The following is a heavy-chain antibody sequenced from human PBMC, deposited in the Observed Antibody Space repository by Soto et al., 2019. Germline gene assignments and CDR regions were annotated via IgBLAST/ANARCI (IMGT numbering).Heavy chain of an antibody. J-gene: IGHJ6*02. CDR1: GFTFSSYG. Sequence: HPGGSLRLSCAASGFTFSSYGMHWVRQAPGKGLEWVAVIWYDGGNKYYADSVKGRFTISRDNSKNTLYLQMNSLRAEDTAVYYCARDPSSQRVLWFGELSYGMDVWGQGTTVTVSS. CDR3: ARDPSSQRVLWFGELSYGMDV. D-gene: IGHD3-10*01. CDR2: IWYDGGNK. V-gene: IGHV3-33*01.